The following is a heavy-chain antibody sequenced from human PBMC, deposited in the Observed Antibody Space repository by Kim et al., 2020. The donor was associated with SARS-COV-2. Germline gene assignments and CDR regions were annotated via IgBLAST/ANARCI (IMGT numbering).Heavy chain of an antibody. V-gene: IGHV3-30*04. CDR3: ARGATTVYYYYGMDV. CDR1: GFTFSSYA. Sequence: GGSLRLSCAASGFTFSSYAMHWVRQAPGKGLEWVAVISYDGSNKYYADSVKGRFTISRDNSKNTLYLQMNSLRAEDTAVYYCARGATTVYYYYGMDVWG. D-gene: IGHD1-26*01. CDR2: ISYDGSNK. J-gene: IGHJ6*02.